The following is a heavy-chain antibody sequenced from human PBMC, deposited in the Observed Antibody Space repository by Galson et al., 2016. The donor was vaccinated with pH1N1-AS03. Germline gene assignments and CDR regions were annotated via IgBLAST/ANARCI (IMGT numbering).Heavy chain of an antibody. CDR3: AREATIFGVAGLHMDV. V-gene: IGHV1-69*13. Sequence: SVKVSCKASGGSFSTYAITWVRQAPGHGLEWMGGIIPVFDTPNYAQKFQGRVTITADESRNTAYMELSSLRSADTAVYYCAREATIFGVAGLHMDVWGQGTTVTVSS. D-gene: IGHD3-3*01. CDR1: GGSFSTYA. CDR2: IIPVFDTP. J-gene: IGHJ6*02.